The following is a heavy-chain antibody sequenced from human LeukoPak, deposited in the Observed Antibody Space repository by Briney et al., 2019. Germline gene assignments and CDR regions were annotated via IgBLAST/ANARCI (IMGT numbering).Heavy chain of an antibody. CDR1: GFTFSNYN. CDR2: ISSSSNII. J-gene: IGHJ4*02. D-gene: IGHD3-10*01. CDR3: ARDFAREFTIDY. Sequence: GGSLRLSCAASGFTFSNYNMNWVRQPPGKGLQWVSYISSSSNIIYYADSVKGRFTISRDNAKNSLFLQMNSLRAEDTAVYYCARDFAREFTIDYWGQGTLVTVSS. V-gene: IGHV3-48*01.